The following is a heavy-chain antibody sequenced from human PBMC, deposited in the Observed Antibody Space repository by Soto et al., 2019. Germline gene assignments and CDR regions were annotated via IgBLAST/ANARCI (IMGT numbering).Heavy chain of an antibody. Sequence: GGSLRLSCAAFGFRFGNYGMAWVRQGPGKGLQWVATISAYADNRHYADSVKGRFSISRDYSTNTMYLHMNSLRGDDSAVYFCSRDAGVSDETFDYWGRGTQVTVSS. D-gene: IGHD2-8*01. CDR2: ISAYADNR. V-gene: IGHV3-23*01. CDR1: GFRFGNYG. J-gene: IGHJ4*01. CDR3: SRDAGVSDETFDY.